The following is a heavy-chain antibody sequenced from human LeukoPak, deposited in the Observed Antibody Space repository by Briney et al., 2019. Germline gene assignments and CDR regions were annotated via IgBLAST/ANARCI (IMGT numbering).Heavy chain of an antibody. J-gene: IGHJ6*02. Sequence: PGGSLRLSCAASGFTFSGSAMHWVRQASGKGLEWVGRIRNKVNNYATAYAASVKGRFTISRDDSKNTAYLQMNSLKTEDTAVYYCSFIVGSTGGYGMDVWGQGTTVTVSS. CDR2: IRNKVNNYAT. CDR3: SFIVGSTGGYGMDV. CDR1: GFTFSGSA. V-gene: IGHV3-73*01. D-gene: IGHD1-26*01.